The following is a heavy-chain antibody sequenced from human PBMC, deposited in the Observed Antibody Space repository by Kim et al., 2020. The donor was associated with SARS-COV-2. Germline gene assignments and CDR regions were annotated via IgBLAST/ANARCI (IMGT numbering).Heavy chain of an antibody. CDR3: VREPSN. V-gene: IGHV3-11*01. CDR2: GSTI. Sequence: GSTIKYANSMNGIFTISRDNAKKSLSLQMNSRAPEDTAVYYCVREPSNWGQGTLVTVSS. J-gene: IGHJ4*02.